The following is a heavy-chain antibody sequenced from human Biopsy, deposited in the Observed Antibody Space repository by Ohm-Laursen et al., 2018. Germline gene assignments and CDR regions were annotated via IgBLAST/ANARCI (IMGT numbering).Heavy chain of an antibody. CDR1: GGSISTSTYF. D-gene: IGHD5-24*01. V-gene: IGHV4-39*01. CDR3: ARRDGTDGYNPYYYGMGV. Sequence: GTLSLTCTVSGGSISTSTYFWGWIRQPPGRGLEWIGGLYFSGSTYYNPSLKSRVTVSVDTSNNQFSLKLNSVTAADTAVYYCARRDGTDGYNPYYYGMGVWGQGTTVTVSS. J-gene: IGHJ6*02. CDR2: LYFSGST.